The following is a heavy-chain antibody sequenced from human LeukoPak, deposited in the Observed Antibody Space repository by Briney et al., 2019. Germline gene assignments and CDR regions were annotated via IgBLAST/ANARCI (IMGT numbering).Heavy chain of an antibody. D-gene: IGHD4-17*01. V-gene: IGHV1-69*04. J-gene: IGHJ4*02. CDR2: IIPILGIA. CDR1: GGTFSSYA. Sequence: SVKVSCKASGGTFSSYAISWVRQAPGQGLEWMGRIIPILGIANYAQKFRGRVTITADKSTSTAYMELSSLRSEDTAVYYCARDPGYGDYLTFDYWGQGTLVTVSS. CDR3: ARDPGYGDYLTFDY.